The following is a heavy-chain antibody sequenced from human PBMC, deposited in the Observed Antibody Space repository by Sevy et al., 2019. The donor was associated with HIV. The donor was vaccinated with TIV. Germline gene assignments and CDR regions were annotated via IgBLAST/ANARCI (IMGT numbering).Heavy chain of an antibody. CDR3: ARHCGSTNCSXAXXX. D-gene: IGHD2-2*01. Sequence: SETLSLTCAVYGGSFSGYYWSWIRQPPGKGLEWIGEINHSGSTNYNPSLKSRVTISVDTSKNQFSLKLSSVTAADPAVYYCARHCGSTNCSXAXXXWGXGTMVTVSS. CDR2: INHSGST. CDR1: GGSFSGYY. V-gene: IGHV4-34*01. J-gene: IGHJ3*02.